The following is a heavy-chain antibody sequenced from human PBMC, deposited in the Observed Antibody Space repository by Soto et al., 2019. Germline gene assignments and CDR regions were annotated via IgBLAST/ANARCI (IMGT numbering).Heavy chain of an antibody. CDR3: ARERRGGDSNGGVDY. J-gene: IGHJ4*02. CDR1: GASLSSGDYY. V-gene: IGHV4-30-4*01. CDR2: IYYNGNN. D-gene: IGHD2-21*02. Sequence: QVQLHESGPGLVKPSQTLSLTCIVSGASLSSGDYYWSWIRQPPGKGLEWIAFIYYNGNNFYNPSLKRRVTIAIDTSNNQFSLTVRSVTAADTAVYYCARERRGGDSNGGVDYWGQGTLVTVSS.